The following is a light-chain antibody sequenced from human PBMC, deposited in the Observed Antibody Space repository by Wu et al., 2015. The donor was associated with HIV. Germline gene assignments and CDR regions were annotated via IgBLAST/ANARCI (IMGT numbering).Light chain of an antibody. Sequence: ASIGDXVNITXRASQDISTYLAWYQQTPGKAPRVLIYDASTLQSGVSSRFSGSGSGADFTLTISGLQREDFAVYFCQQLNSFPLTFGQGSRLEI. CDR3: QQLNSFPLT. J-gene: IGKJ5*01. CDR2: DAS. CDR1: QDISTY. V-gene: IGKV1-13*02.